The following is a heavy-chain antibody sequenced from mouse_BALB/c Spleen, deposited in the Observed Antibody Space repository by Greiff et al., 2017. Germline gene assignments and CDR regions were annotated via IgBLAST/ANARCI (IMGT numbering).Heavy chain of an antibody. D-gene: IGHD1-1*01. CDR1: GFSFTSYD. Sequence: QVQLKQSGPGLVAPSQSLSITCTASGFSFTSYDISWIRQPPGKGLEWLGVIWTGGGTNYNSAFMSRLSISKDNSKSHVFLKMNSLQTDDTAIYYCVRDNYGSSFAYWGAGTLVTVSA. CDR2: IWTGGGT. J-gene: IGHJ3*01. CDR3: VRDNYGSSFAY. V-gene: IGHV2-9-2*01.